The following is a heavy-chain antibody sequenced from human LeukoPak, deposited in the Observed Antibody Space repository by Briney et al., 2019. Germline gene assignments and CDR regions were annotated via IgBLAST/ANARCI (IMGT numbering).Heavy chain of an antibody. J-gene: IGHJ3*02. CDR2: IYWDDDK. D-gene: IGHD4-17*01. CDR3: AHRPWYGDYEGDAFDI. CDR1: GFSLSTSGEG. Sequence: KESGPTLVKPTQTLTLTCTFSGFSLSTSGEGVGWIRQRPGKALEWLILIYWDDDKRYSPSLKSRLTITKDTSKNQVVLTMTNMDPVDTATYYCAHRPWYGDYEGDAFDIWGQGTMVTVSS. V-gene: IGHV2-5*02.